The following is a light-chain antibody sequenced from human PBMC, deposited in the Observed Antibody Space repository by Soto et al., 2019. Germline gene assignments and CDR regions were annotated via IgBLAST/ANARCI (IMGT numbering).Light chain of an antibody. Sequence: QSVLTQPPSVSGAPGQRVTISCTGSSSNIGAGYDVHWYQQLPGTAPKLLIYGNSNRPSGVPDRFSGSKSGTSASLAITGLQAEDEADYYCQSYDSSLGGGVYVFGTGTKLTVL. CDR3: QSYDSSLGGGVYV. CDR2: GNS. V-gene: IGLV1-40*01. CDR1: SSNIGAGYD. J-gene: IGLJ1*01.